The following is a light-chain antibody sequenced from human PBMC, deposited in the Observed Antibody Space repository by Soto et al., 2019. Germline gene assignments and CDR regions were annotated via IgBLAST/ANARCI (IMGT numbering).Light chain of an antibody. J-gene: IGKJ3*01. Sequence: DIQMTQSPSSLSASVRNIVTITCQASKDISNYLNWYQQKPGKAPKLMINDDSNLETWVPSRFSGNRSVPDFACTTSSCLSKDISADYVQQYDICPCAFGLVTKV. CDR3: QQYDICPCA. V-gene: IGKV1-33*01. CDR1: KDISNY. CDR2: DDS.